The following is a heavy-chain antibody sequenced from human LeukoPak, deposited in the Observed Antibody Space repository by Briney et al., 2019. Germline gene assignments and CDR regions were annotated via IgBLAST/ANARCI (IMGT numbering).Heavy chain of an antibody. CDR2: INPNSGGT. D-gene: IGHD3-10*01. V-gene: IGHV1-2*02. CDR3: ARNIWFGESADAFDI. J-gene: IGHJ3*02. CDR1: GYTFTGYY. Sequence: GASVKVSSQASGYTFTGYYMHWVRQAPGQGLEWMGWINPNSGGTNYAQKFQGRVTMTRDKSIRTAYMELSRLTSDDTAVYYCARNIWFGESADAFDIWGQGTMVTVSS.